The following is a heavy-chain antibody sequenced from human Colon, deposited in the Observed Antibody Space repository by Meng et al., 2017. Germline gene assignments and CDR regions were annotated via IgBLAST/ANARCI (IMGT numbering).Heavy chain of an antibody. CDR1: GYTLY. Sequence: QVQLVRSGAEVNKPGASVTVSCKASGYTLYIHWVRLRPGEGLEWMGRINPRTGDTKSAQSFQGRVTMTRDTSTTTFSMDLRSLTTDDSAIYFCARESADGGSFDLWGQGTLVTVSS. CDR3: ARESADGGSFDL. CDR2: INPRTGDT. V-gene: IGHV1-2*06. J-gene: IGHJ4*02. D-gene: IGHD2-15*01.